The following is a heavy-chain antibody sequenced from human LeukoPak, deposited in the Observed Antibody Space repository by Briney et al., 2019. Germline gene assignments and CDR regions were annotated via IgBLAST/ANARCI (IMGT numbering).Heavy chain of an antibody. Sequence: ASVKVSCKASGYTFTSYGISWVRQAPGQGLEWMGWISAYNGNTNYAQKLQGRVTMTTDTSTSTAYMELRSLRSDDTAVYYCARLADCSSSSCRSFDYWGQRPLVTVSS. J-gene: IGHJ4*02. CDR1: GYTFTSYG. CDR2: ISAYNGNT. CDR3: ARLADCSSSSCRSFDY. V-gene: IGHV1-18*01. D-gene: IGHD2-2*01.